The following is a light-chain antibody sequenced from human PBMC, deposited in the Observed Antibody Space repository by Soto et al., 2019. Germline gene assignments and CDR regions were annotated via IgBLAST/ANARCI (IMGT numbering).Light chain of an antibody. J-gene: IGKJ1*01. V-gene: IGKV3-20*01. CDR3: QQYGSSPV. Sequence: EIVLTQSPGTLSLSPGERATLSCRASQSVSSSYLAWYQQKPGQAPRLLIYGASSRATGIPDRFSGSGSGTDFTLTISRLEPEDFAVYYCQQYGSSPVFGQGT. CDR1: QSVSSSY. CDR2: GAS.